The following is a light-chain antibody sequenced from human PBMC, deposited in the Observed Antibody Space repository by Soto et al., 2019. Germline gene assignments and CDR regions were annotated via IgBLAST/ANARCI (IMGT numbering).Light chain of an antibody. Sequence: EIVLTQSPATLSLSPGERATLSCRASQSVSSSLAWYQQKPGQAPRLLIYGASTRATGIPDRFSGSGSGTDFTLTISRLEPEDFAVYYCQQYGSSSLTFGGGTKVDIK. CDR2: GAS. CDR1: QSVSSS. CDR3: QQYGSSSLT. J-gene: IGKJ4*01. V-gene: IGKV3-20*01.